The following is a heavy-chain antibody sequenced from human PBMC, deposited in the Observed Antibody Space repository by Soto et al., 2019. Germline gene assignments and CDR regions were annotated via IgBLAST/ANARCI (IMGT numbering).Heavy chain of an antibody. J-gene: IGHJ6*02. Sequence: QVQVQESGPGLVKPSQTLSLKCSVSGGSIGSRDYYWSRIRQHPEKGLEGIGSIYYDGSTDYNPSLRGRPPMSLDTSMNEFSLKLTSVTAADTAVYYCARDKGGAALKGSGMDVWGQGTTVTVS. CDR2: IYYDGST. CDR3: ARDKGGAALKGSGMDV. V-gene: IGHV4-31*02. D-gene: IGHD3-10*01. CDR1: GGSIGSRDYY.